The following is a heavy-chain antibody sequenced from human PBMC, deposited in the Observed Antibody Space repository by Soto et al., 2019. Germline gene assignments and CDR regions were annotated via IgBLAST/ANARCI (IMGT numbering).Heavy chain of an antibody. Sequence: QVQLQESGPGLVKPSETLSLTCTVSGVSISSSYWSWIRQPPGKGLEWIGYIYNSGSTNYNPSLKSRVTLSVDTSKTQVSLGLSSVTAADTAVYYCARDRAFCSGRSCSSPPDYYYYMDGWGKGTTVTVS. CDR1: GVSISSSY. V-gene: IGHV4-59*01. J-gene: IGHJ6*03. D-gene: IGHD2-15*01. CDR2: IYNSGST. CDR3: ARDRAFCSGRSCSSPPDYYYYMDG.